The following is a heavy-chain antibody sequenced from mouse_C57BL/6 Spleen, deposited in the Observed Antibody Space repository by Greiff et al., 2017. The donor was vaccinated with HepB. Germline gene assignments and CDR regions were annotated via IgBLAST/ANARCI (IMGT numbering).Heavy chain of an antibody. V-gene: IGHV14-3*01. CDR3: AVTAQATSYAMDY. CDR2: IDPANGNT. CDR1: GFNIKNTY. Sequence: EVQLQQSVAELVRPGASVKLSCTASGFNIKNTYMHWVKQRPEQGLEWIGRIDPANGNTKYAPKFQGKATITADTSSNTAYLQLSSVTSEDTAIYYCAVTAQATSYAMDYWGQGTSVTVSS. J-gene: IGHJ4*01. D-gene: IGHD3-2*02.